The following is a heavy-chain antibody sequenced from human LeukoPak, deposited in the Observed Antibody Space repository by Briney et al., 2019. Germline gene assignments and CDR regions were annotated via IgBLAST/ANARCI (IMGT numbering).Heavy chain of an antibody. CDR3: AKGGLTTPLHY. D-gene: IGHD1-14*01. J-gene: IGHJ4*02. V-gene: IGHV3-23*01. Sequence: GGSLRLSCAASAFPFSTYVMSWVRQAPGGGLEWISSISGDGARTYYTNSVKGRLTISRDNPKNTLFLQVNSLRVEGTAVYYCAKGGLTTPLHYWGQGTLVTVSS. CDR2: ISGDGART. CDR1: AFPFSTYV.